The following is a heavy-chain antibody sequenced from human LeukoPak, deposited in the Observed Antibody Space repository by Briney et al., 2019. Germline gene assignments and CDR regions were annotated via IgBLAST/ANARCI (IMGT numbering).Heavy chain of an antibody. CDR3: AREQRWLQSLDY. D-gene: IGHD5-24*01. J-gene: IGHJ4*02. CDR2: IHTSGTT. Sequence: SETLPLTCTVSGGSISNGNSYWNWIRQPAGKVLEWIGRIHTSGTTNYNPSLKSRVTISVDTSKNQFSLNLNSVTAADTAVYYCAREQRWLQSLDYWGQGNLVTVSS. V-gene: IGHV4-61*02. CDR1: GGSISNGNSY.